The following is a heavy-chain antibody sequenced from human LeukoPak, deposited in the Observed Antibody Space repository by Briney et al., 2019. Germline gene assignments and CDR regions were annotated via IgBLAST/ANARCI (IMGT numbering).Heavy chain of an antibody. CDR3: PTSILANPDY. Sequence: GGSLRLSCAASGFTFSSYGMHWVRQAPGKGLEWVAVISYDGSNKYYADSVKGRFTISRDNSKNTLYLQMNSLKAEDTAVYNGPTSILANPDYWGQRTLVTVSS. D-gene: IGHD4/OR15-4a*01. CDR2: ISYDGSNK. CDR1: GFTFSSYG. J-gene: IGHJ4*02. V-gene: IGHV3-30*03.